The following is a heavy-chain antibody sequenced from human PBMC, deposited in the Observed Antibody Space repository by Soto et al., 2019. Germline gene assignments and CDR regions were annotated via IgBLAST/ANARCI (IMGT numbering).Heavy chain of an antibody. J-gene: IGHJ4*02. CDR1: GFTFSSYA. CDR2: ISGSGGST. CDR3: AKDGYYDSSGYYFPY. Sequence: EVQLLESGGGLVQPGGSLRLSCAASGFTFSSYAMSWVRQAPGKGLEWVSAISGSGGSTYYADSVKGRFTISRDNSKNTRYLQMNSLRPEDTAVYYCAKDGYYDSSGYYFPYWCQGTLLTVSS. V-gene: IGHV3-23*01. D-gene: IGHD3-22*01.